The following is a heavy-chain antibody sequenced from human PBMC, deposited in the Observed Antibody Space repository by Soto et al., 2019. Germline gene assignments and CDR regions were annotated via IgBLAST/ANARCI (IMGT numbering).Heavy chain of an antibody. Sequence: QVQLVESGGGVVQPGRSLRLSCAASGFTFSTYAMHWVRQAPGKGLEWVSVISYHGVNKYYADSVKGRFTISRDNSKNTLYLHMNSVRAVDTAMYYCSTFPGPHDYWGQGTLVTVSS. V-gene: IGHV3-30*01. CDR1: GFTFSTYA. CDR2: ISYHGVNK. CDR3: STFPGPHDY. J-gene: IGHJ4*02. D-gene: IGHD1-1*01.